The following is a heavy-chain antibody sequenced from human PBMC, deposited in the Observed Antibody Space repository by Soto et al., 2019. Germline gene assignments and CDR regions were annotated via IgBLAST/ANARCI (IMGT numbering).Heavy chain of an antibody. V-gene: IGHV4-61*01. CDR3: ARDRAVAGTRSFDY. CDR1: GCSVSSASYF. D-gene: IGHD6-19*01. J-gene: IGHJ4*02. CDR2: IYYSGST. Sequence: PSETLSLTCTVSGCSVSSASYFWTWIRQPPGKGLEWIGYIYYSGSTNYNPSLKRRVTISVDTSKNQFSLRLSSVTAADTAVYYCARDRAVAGTRSFDYWGQGTLVTVSS.